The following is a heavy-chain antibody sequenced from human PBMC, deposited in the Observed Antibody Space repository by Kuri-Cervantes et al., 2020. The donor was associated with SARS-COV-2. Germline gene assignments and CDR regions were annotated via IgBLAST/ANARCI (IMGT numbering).Heavy chain of an antibody. CDR3: TTEGGGYGDFLVGY. Sequence: GESLKTSCAASGFTFSSYAMSWVRQAPGKGLEWVGRIKSKTDGGTTDYAAPAKGRFTISRDDSKNTLYLQMNSLKTEDTAVYYCTTEGGGYGDFLVGYWGQGTLVTVSS. CDR2: IKSKTDGGTT. V-gene: IGHV3-15*01. D-gene: IGHD4-17*01. CDR1: GFTFSSYA. J-gene: IGHJ4*02.